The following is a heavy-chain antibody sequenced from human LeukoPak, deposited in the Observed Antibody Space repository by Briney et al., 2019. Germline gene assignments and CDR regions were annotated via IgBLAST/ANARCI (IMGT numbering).Heavy chain of an antibody. V-gene: IGHV1-69*04. CDR1: GGTFSSYA. J-gene: IGHJ4*02. CDR2: IIPILGIA. D-gene: IGHD5-12*01. CDR3: ARVEGGYDGY. Sequence: ASVKVSCKASGGTFSSYAISWVRQAPGQGLEWMGRIIPILGIANYAQKYQGRVTITADKSTSTAYMELSSLRSEDTAVYYCARVEGGYDGYWGQGTLVTVSS.